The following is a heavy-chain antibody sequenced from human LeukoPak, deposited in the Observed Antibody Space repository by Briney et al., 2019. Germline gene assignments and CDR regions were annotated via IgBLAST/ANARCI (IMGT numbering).Heavy chain of an antibody. D-gene: IGHD3-22*01. V-gene: IGHV3-21*01. Sequence: GGSLRLSCAASGFTFSGYEMNWVRQAPGKGLEWVSSISVRSNYRYYADSVRGRFTISRDDARDSLFLQMNSLRAEDTAVYFCVRLRRNNDRSGYYYYYDYWGQGTLVTVSS. CDR3: VRLRRNNDRSGYYYYYDY. CDR1: GFTFSGYE. CDR2: ISVRSNYR. J-gene: IGHJ4*02.